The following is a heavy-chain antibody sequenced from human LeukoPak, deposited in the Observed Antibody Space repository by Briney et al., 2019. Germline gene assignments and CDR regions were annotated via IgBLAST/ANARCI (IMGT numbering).Heavy chain of an antibody. CDR2: IIPIFGTA. CDR1: GGTFSSYA. D-gene: IGHD6-6*01. J-gene: IGHJ6*03. Sequence: SVKVSCKASGGTFSSYAISWVRQAPGQGLEWMGGIIPIFGTANYAQKFQGRVTNTTDESTSTAYMELSSLRSEDTAVYYCASLNSSSYYYYYYMDVWGKGTTVTVSS. CDR3: ASLNSSSYYYYYYMDV. V-gene: IGHV1-69*05.